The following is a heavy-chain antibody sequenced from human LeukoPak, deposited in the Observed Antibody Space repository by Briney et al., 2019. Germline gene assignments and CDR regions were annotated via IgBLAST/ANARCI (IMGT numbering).Heavy chain of an antibody. CDR1: GFTFSSYS. Sequence: GGSLRLSCAASGFTFSSYSMNWVRQAPGKGMEWVSYISSSSSTIYYADSVKGRFTISRDNAKNSLYLQMNSLRAEDTAVYYCAREVPGGSVPSGTWGQGTLVTVSS. CDR2: ISSSSSTI. J-gene: IGHJ5*02. V-gene: IGHV3-48*01. D-gene: IGHD2-15*01. CDR3: AREVPGGSVPSGT.